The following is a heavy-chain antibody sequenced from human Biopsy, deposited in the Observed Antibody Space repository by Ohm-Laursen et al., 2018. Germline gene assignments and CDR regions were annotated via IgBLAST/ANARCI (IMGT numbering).Heavy chain of an antibody. D-gene: IGHD1-7*01. CDR1: GFTFNIYA. J-gene: IGHJ4*01. Sequence: SLRLSCAASGFTFNIYAMNWVRQAPGKGLEWVSTISGTTTKTYYADSVKGRFTISRDNSKNTVSLQMDSLRAEDTALYYCARDYTWNYVGIGYWGRGTLVTVSS. CDR3: ARDYTWNYVGIGY. CDR2: ISGTTTKT. V-gene: IGHV3-23*01.